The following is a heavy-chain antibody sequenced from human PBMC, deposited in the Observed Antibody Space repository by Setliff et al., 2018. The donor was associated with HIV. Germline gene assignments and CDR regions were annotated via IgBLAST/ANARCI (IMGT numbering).Heavy chain of an antibody. J-gene: IGHJ4*02. Sequence: SETLSLSCAVYGGAFNGYYWTWIRQSPGRGLEWIGEINHKGVTNYSPSLMRRATISAETSKNQFSLRLSSVTAADTALYFCTRAQIAAPRPFDYWGQGTLVTVSS. D-gene: IGHD2-21*01. CDR3: TRAQIAAPRPFDY. CDR1: GGAFNGYY. V-gene: IGHV4-34*01. CDR2: INHKGVT.